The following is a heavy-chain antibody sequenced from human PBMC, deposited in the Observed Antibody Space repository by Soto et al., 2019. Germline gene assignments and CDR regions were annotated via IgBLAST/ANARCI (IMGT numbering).Heavy chain of an antibody. D-gene: IGHD2-15*01. Sequence: EVQLLESGGGLVQPGGSLRLSCAASGFTFSSYAMSWVRQAPGKGLEWVSAISGSGGSTYYADSVKGRFTISRDNSKNTLYLQMNSLRAEDTAVYYCARGGGRYCSGGSCRGWFDPWGQGTLVTVSS. CDR2: ISGSGGST. V-gene: IGHV3-23*01. CDR3: ARGGGRYCSGGSCRGWFDP. J-gene: IGHJ5*02. CDR1: GFTFSSYA.